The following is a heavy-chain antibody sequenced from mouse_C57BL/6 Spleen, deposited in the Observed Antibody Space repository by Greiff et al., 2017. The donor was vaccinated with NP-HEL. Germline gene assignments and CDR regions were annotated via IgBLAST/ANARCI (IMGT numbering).Heavy chain of an antibody. D-gene: IGHD4-1*01. CDR1: GYSITSGYY. CDR3: ARAGNWDGDYFDY. V-gene: IGHV3-6*01. CDR2: ISYDGSN. Sequence: EVQLQQSGPGLVKPSQSLSLTCSVTGYSITSGYYWNWIRQFPGNKLEWMGYISYDGSNNYNPSLKNRISITRDTSKNQFFLKLNSVTTEDTATYYCARAGNWDGDYFDYWGQGTTLTVSS. J-gene: IGHJ2*01.